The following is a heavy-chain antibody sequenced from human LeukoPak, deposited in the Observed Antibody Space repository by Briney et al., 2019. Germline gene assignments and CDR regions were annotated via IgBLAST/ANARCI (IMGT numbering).Heavy chain of an antibody. Sequence: GASVKVSCKASGYTFTSYAMHWVRQAPGQRLEWMGWINAGNGNTKYSQKFQGRVTITRDTSASTAYMELSSLRSEDTAVYYCARDGYSSVWVKYYFDYWGQGTLVTVSS. V-gene: IGHV1-3*01. CDR2: INAGNGNT. D-gene: IGHD6-19*01. J-gene: IGHJ4*02. CDR1: GYTFTSYA. CDR3: ARDGYSSVWVKYYFDY.